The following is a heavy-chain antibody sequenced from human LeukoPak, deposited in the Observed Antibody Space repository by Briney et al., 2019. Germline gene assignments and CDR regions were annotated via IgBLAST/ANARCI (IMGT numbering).Heavy chain of an antibody. CDR2: ISSSSSYI. Sequence: GGSLRLSCAASGFTFSSYSMTWVRQAPGKGLEWVSSISSSSSYIYYADSVKGRFTISSDNAKSSLYLQMNSLRGDDTAVYYCARDRALYDSRRGYYYTEDDYWGQGTLVTVSS. CDR1: GFTFSSYS. CDR3: ARDRALYDSRRGYYYTEDDY. V-gene: IGHV3-21*01. D-gene: IGHD3-22*01. J-gene: IGHJ4*02.